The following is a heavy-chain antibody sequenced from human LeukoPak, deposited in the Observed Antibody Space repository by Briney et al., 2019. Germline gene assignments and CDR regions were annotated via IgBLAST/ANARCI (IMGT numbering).Heavy chain of an antibody. V-gene: IGHV4-59*01. D-gene: IGHD3-22*01. Sequence: PSETLSLTRTVSGGSISSYYWSWIRQPPGKGLEWIGYIYYSGSTNYNPSLKSRVTISVDTSKNQFSLKLSSVTAADTAVYYCARNSYYDNSGEGAFDIWGQGTMVTVSS. CDR3: ARNSYYDNSGEGAFDI. CDR2: IYYSGST. J-gene: IGHJ3*02. CDR1: GGSISSYY.